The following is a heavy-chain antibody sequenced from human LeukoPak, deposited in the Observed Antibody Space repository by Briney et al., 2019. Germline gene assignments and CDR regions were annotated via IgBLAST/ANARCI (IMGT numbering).Heavy chain of an antibody. CDR1: GFTFSSYA. CDR3: ASRDSDYVGIDY. J-gene: IGHJ4*02. V-gene: IGHV3-30-3*01. CDR2: ISYDGSNK. D-gene: IGHD4-11*01. Sequence: GGSLRLSCAASGFTFSSYAMHWVRQAPGKGLEWVAVISYDGSNKYYADSVKGRFTISRDSSKNTLYLQMNSLRAEDTAVYYCASRDSDYVGIDYWGQGTLVAVSS.